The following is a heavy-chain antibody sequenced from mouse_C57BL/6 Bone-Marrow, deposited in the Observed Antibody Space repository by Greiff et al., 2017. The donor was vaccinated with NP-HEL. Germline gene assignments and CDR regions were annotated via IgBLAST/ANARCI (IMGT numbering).Heavy chain of an antibody. Sequence: QVQLQQSGPGLVAPSQSLSITCTVSGFSFTSYGVSWVRQPPGKGLEWLGVIWGDGSTNYHSALMTRLSISKDNSKSQVYLKLNSLQTDDTATYYCAKPDDGYFYWYFDVWGTGTTVTVSS. J-gene: IGHJ1*03. D-gene: IGHD2-3*01. CDR1: GFSFTSYG. CDR3: AKPDDGYFYWYFDV. V-gene: IGHV2-3*01. CDR2: IWGDGST.